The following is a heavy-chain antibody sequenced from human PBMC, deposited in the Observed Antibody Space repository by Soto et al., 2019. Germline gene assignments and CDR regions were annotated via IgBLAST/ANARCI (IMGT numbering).Heavy chain of an antibody. V-gene: IGHV5-51*01. J-gene: IGHJ6*02. CDR3: ASRIAVDYGMDV. CDR1: GYSFTSYW. D-gene: IGHD6-19*01. Sequence: LKISCKASGYSFTSYWIGWVRQMPGKGLDWMGIIYPGDSDTRYSPSFQGQVTISAEKSIRTAYLQWSSLKASDTAMYYCASRIAVDYGMDVWGQGTTVTVSS. CDR2: IYPGDSDT.